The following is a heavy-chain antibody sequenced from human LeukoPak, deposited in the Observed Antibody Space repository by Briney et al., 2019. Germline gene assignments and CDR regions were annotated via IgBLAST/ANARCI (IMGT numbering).Heavy chain of an antibody. V-gene: IGHV3-53*05. Sequence: GGPLRLSCAASGFTVSSDYMSWVRQAPGKGLEWVSGIYSGGSTYYADSVKGRFTISRDKSKNTVYLQMNSLRFEDTAMYYCARNWFDPWGQGTLVTVSS. J-gene: IGHJ5*02. CDR3: ARNWFDP. CDR2: IYSGGST. CDR1: GFTVSSDY.